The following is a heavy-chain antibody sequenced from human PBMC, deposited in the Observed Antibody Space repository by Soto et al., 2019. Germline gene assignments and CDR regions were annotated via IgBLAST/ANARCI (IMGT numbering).Heavy chain of an antibody. CDR1: GGSFSGYY. CDR2: INHSGST. V-gene: IGHV4-34*01. Sequence: PSETLSLTCAVYGGSFSGYYWSWIRQPPGKGLEWIGEINHSGSTNYNPSLKSRVTISVDTSKNQFSLKLSSVTAADTAVCYCARVRRHFDWLLLTGYYYGMDVWGQGTTVTVSS. J-gene: IGHJ6*02. CDR3: ARVRRHFDWLLLTGYYYGMDV. D-gene: IGHD3-9*01.